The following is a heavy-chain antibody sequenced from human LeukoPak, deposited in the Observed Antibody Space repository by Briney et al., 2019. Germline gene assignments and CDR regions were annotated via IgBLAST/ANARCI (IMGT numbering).Heavy chain of an antibody. V-gene: IGHV3-66*01. CDR2: IYSGGST. CDR3: ALGLVTDY. CDR1: GFIFSSYA. J-gene: IGHJ4*02. D-gene: IGHD3-9*01. Sequence: GRSLRLSCAASGFIFSSYAMHWVRQAPGKGLEWVSVIYSGGSTYYADSVKGRFTISRDNSKNTLYLQMNSLRVEDTAVYYCALGLVTDYWGQGTLVTVSS.